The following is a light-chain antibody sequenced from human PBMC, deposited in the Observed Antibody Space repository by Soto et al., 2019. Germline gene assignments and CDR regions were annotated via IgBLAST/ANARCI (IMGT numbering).Light chain of an antibody. V-gene: IGKV4-1*01. J-gene: IGKJ1*01. CDR2: WAS. CDR3: QQYCNPPPWT. CDR1: QSVLYSSNNKNH. Sequence: DIVMTQSPDSLAVSLGERATINCKSSQSVLYSSNNKNHLTWFQQKPGQPPKLLIYWASTRESGVPDRFSGSGSGTDFTLTISSLQAEDVAVYYCQQYCNPPPWTFGQGTKVDIK.